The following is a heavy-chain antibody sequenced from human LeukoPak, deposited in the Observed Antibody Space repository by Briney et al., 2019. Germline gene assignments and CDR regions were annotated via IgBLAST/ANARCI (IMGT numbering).Heavy chain of an antibody. J-gene: IGHJ4*02. CDR2: ISGSGGST. CDR3: DCGYNLGNFDY. CDR1: GFTFSSYA. Sequence: GGSLRLSCAASGFTFSSYAMSWVRQAPGKGLESVSAISGSGGSTYYADSVKGRFTISRDNSKNTLYLQMNSLRAADTAVYYCDCGYNLGNFDYWGQGTLVTVSS. V-gene: IGHV3-23*01. D-gene: IGHD5-24*01.